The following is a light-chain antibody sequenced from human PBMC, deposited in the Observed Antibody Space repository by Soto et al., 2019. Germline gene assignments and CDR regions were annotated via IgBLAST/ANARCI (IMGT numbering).Light chain of an antibody. CDR2: DVT. V-gene: IGLV2-11*01. CDR3: CSYAGSYTYV. CDR1: NSDVGTFYF. Sequence: QTVLTQPRAVSGSPGRSVTISCTGTNSDVGTFYFVSWYQQYPDKGPKLIIYDVTERPSGVPDRFSGSKSGNTASLTISGLQVEDEADYYCCSYAGSYTYVFGSGTKVTVL. J-gene: IGLJ1*01.